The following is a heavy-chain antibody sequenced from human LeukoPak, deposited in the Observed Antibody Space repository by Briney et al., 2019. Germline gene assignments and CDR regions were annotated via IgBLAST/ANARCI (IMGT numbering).Heavy chain of an antibody. D-gene: IGHD3-3*01. CDR3: ARGKAEYYDFWSGTIFDY. CDR2: IYHSGST. CDR1: GYSISSGYY. V-gene: IGHV4-38-2*01. Sequence: KPSETLSLNRAVSGYSISSGYYWGWIRQPPGKGLEWIGSIYHSGSTYYNPSLKSRVTISVDTSKNQFSLKLSSVTAADTAVYYCARGKAEYYDFWSGTIFDYWGQGTLVTVSS. J-gene: IGHJ4*02.